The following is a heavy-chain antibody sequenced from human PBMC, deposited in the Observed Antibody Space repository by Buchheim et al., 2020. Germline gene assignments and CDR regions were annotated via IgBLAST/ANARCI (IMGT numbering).Heavy chain of an antibody. CDR1: GGTFSSYA. J-gene: IGHJ5*02. V-gene: IGHV1-69*01. CDR2: IIPIFGTA. Sequence: QVQLVQSGAEVKKPGSSVKVSCKASGGTFSSYAISWVRQAPGQGLEWMGGIIPIFGTANYAQKFQGRVTITADESTSTVYMELSSLRSEDTAVYYCARAESSGYCSSTSCRVGNWFDPWGQGTL. D-gene: IGHD2-2*01. CDR3: ARAESSGYCSSTSCRVGNWFDP.